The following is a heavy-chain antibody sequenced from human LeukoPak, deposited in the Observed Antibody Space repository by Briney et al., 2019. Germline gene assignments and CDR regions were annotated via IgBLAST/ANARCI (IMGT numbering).Heavy chain of an antibody. Sequence: SVKVSCVASGGTFRSYATRWGRQAPGQGLEWMGGIIPIFGTANYAQKFQGRVTITADESTSTACMELSSLRSEDTAVYYCTRDHNSSGSWFFDYWGQGTLVTVSS. D-gene: IGHD3-10*01. CDR2: IIPIFGTA. CDR3: TRDHNSSGSWFFDY. J-gene: IGHJ4*02. V-gene: IGHV1-69*01. CDR1: GGTFRSYA.